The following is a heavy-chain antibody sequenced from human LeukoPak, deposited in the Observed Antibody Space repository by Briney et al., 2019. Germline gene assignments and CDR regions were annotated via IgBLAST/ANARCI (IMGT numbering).Heavy chain of an antibody. J-gene: IGHJ4*02. CDR1: GYSYTSSW. Sequence: GESLKISCKGSGYSYTSSWIGWVRQMPGKGLEWMGIIYPGDSDTRYSPSFQGQVTISADKSISTAYLQWSSLKASDTAMYYCAIYSDTYYFDHWGQGTLVTVSS. D-gene: IGHD1-26*01. V-gene: IGHV5-51*01. CDR2: IYPGDSDT. CDR3: AIYSDTYYFDH.